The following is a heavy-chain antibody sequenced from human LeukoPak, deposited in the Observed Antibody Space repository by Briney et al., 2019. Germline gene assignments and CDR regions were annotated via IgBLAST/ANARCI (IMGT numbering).Heavy chain of an antibody. CDR3: AKDRPNYGEFDY. V-gene: IGHV3-30*04. CDR2: ISFDGTNK. CDR1: GFTFGSYA. D-gene: IGHD4-17*01. J-gene: IGHJ4*02. Sequence: PGKSLRLSCAASGFTFGSYAMHWVRQAPGKGLEWLAVISFDGTNKYYADSVKGRTTISRDNSKNTLYLQMNSLRAEDTAVYYCAKDRPNYGEFDYWGQGTLVTVSS.